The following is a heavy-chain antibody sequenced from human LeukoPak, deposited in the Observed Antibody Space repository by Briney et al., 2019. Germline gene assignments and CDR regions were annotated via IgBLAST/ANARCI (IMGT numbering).Heavy chain of an antibody. J-gene: IGHJ4*02. V-gene: IGHV4-59*12. Sequence: SETLSLTCTVSGGSISNYYWNWIRQPPGKGLEWIGYIFYSGRTNYNPSLKSRVTISVDTSKDQFSLKLSSVTAADTAVYYCARDVRNYYDSSGYYLFDYWGQGTLVTVSS. CDR3: ARDVRNYYDSSGYYLFDY. D-gene: IGHD3-22*01. CDR1: GGSISNYY. CDR2: IFYSGRT.